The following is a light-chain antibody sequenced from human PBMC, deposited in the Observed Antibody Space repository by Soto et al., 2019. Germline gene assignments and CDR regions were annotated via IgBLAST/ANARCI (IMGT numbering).Light chain of an antibody. J-gene: IGKJ5*01. Sequence: AIQISHSPSSLSSSVLYIVTITCLASQCIRNDLDWYQQKPGKAPKLLIYGASNLQSGVPSRFSGSGSGTDFTLTISSLQPEDFATYYCQQYNSYSITFGQGTRLEIK. CDR3: QQYNSYSIT. V-gene: IGKV1-6*01. CDR1: QCIRND. CDR2: GAS.